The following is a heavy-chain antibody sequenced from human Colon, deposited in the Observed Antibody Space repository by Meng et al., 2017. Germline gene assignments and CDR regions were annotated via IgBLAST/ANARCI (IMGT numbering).Heavy chain of an antibody. J-gene: IGHJ6*02. Sequence: GGSLRLSCAASVITFSTYSMHWVRQAPGKGLEWVASISSSSTYIYYEDSVKGRFIISRDNAKKSLYLQLSSLRAEDTAVYYCARDSSAGRDYYYGMDVWGQGTTVTVSS. CDR3: ARDSSAGRDYYYGMDV. V-gene: IGHV3-21*03. CDR2: ISSSSTYI. D-gene: IGHD6-6*01. CDR1: VITFSTYS.